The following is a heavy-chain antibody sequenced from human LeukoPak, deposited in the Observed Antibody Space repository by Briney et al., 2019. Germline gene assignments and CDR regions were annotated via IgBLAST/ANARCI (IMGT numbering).Heavy chain of an antibody. J-gene: IGHJ4*02. V-gene: IGHV3-49*03. CDR1: GFTFGDYA. D-gene: IGHD2-15*01. CDR3: TRSGVVPATTFDY. CDR2: IGSKAYGGTT. Sequence: PGGSLRLSCIASGFTFGDYAMSWFRQAPGKGLEWVGFIGSKAYGGTTQYAASVKGRFTISRDDSKSIAYLQVNSLKTEDTALYYCTRSGVVPATTFDYWGQGTLATVSS.